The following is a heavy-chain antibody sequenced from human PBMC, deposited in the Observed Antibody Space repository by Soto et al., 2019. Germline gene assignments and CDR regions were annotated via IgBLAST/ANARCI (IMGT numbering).Heavy chain of an antibody. D-gene: IGHD2-21*02. CDR1: GGSISSGCYS. V-gene: IGHV4-30-2*01. CDR2: IYHSGST. Sequence: SETLSLTCAVSGGSISSGCYSWSWIRQPPGKGLEWIGYIYHSGSTYYNPSLKSRVTISVDRSKNQFSLKLSSVTAADTAVYYCARHPSDFWFDPWGQGTLVTVSS. CDR3: ARHPSDFWFDP. J-gene: IGHJ5*02.